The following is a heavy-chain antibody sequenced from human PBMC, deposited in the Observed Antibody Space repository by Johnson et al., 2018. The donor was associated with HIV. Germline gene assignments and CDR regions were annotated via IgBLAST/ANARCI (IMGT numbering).Heavy chain of an antibody. Sequence: VQLVESGGGVVQPEMSLRLSCAASGFTFSSYWMGWVRQAPGKGLEWVANIKQDGSEKYYVDSLKGRFTISRDNAKNSLYLQMNSLRAEDTAVYYCATFGGGSFHAFDIWGQGTMVTVSS. V-gene: IGHV3-7*05. CDR2: IKQDGSEK. CDR3: ATFGGGSFHAFDI. J-gene: IGHJ3*02. CDR1: GFTFSSYW. D-gene: IGHD1-26*01.